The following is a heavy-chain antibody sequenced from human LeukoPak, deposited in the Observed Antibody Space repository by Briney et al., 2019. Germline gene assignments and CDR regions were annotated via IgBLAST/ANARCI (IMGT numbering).Heavy chain of an antibody. J-gene: IGHJ4*02. CDR3: ARDYCSSTNCLFDY. V-gene: IGHV3-33*01. D-gene: IGHD2-2*01. CDR2: IWNDGSNK. CDR1: GFTFSSYG. Sequence: GRSLRLSCAASGFTFSSYGMHWVRQAPGQGLEWVAVIWNDGSNKYYVDSVKGRFTISRDNSKNTLYLQMNSLRTEDTAVYYCARDYCSSTNCLFDYWGQGTLVTVSS.